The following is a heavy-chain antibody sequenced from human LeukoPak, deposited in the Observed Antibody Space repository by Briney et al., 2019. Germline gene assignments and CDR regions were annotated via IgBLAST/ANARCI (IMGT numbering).Heavy chain of an antibody. J-gene: IGHJ6*02. D-gene: IGHD6-13*01. Sequence: SGPTLVNPTQTLTLTCTFSGFSLRTSGVGVGWVRQPPGKALEWLALIYWNDDKRYSPSLKSRLTITKDTSKNQVVLTMTNMDPVDTATYYCAHGYSSSWYGGYYYYGMDVWGQGTTVTVSS. V-gene: IGHV2-5*01. CDR2: IYWNDDK. CDR3: AHGYSSSWYGGYYYYGMDV. CDR1: GFSLRTSGVG.